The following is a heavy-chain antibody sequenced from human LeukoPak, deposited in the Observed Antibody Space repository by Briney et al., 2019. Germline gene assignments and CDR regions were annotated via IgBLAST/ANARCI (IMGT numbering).Heavy chain of an antibody. CDR2: ISSSGGTI. D-gene: IGHD6-19*01. CDR1: GFTFSDYH. Sequence: GVSLRLSCAASGFTFSDYHMSWIRQASGKGLEWVSYISSSGGTISYADSVKGRFTISRDNAKKSLYLQMNSLRAEDTAVYYCARGPVSSSGFFGYWGQGTLVTVSS. CDR3: ARGPVSSSGFFGY. J-gene: IGHJ4*02. V-gene: IGHV3-11*01.